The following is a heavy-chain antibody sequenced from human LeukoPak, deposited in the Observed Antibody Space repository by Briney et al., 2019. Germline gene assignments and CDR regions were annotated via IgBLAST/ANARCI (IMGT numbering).Heavy chain of an antibody. CDR1: GFTFSDHY. CDR2: TRDKAASYTT. CDR3: VASSLGTGDLDY. J-gene: IGHJ4*02. Sequence: PGGSLRLSCAASGFTFSDHYMDWVRQAPGKGLEWVGRTRDKAASYTTEYAASVKGRFTVSRDDSKNSLYLQMNSLRTEDTAVYYCVASSLGTGDLDYWGQGTLVTVFS. V-gene: IGHV3-72*01. D-gene: IGHD4-17*01.